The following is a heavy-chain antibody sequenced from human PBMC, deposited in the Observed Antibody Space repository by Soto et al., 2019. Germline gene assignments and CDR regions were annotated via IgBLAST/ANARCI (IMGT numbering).Heavy chain of an antibody. CDR1: GYTFTSYG. Sequence: ASVKASCKASGYTFTSYGISWVRQAPGQGLEWMGWISGYNGDTNYAQKYQGRVTMTTDTSTSTAYMELRSLRSDDTAVYYCARAPQTVAGAGIWYWGQGTLVTVSS. CDR2: ISGYNGDT. CDR3: ARAPQTVAGAGIWY. V-gene: IGHV1-18*01. J-gene: IGHJ4*02. D-gene: IGHD6-13*01.